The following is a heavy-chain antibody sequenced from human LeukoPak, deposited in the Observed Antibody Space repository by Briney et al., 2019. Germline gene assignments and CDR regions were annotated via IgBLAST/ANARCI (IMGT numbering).Heavy chain of an antibody. CDR1: GFTFSSHA. CDR3: ARGREGAKTRYFDL. CDR2: ISDNGGRT. J-gene: IGHJ2*01. Sequence: PGGSLRLSCAASGFTFSSHAMHWVRQVPGKGLECVSTISDNGGRTYYANSVKGRFSVSRDNSKHTLYLQMGSLKAEDVAVYYCARGREGAKTRYFDLWGRGTLVTVSS. D-gene: IGHD1-26*01. V-gene: IGHV3-64*01.